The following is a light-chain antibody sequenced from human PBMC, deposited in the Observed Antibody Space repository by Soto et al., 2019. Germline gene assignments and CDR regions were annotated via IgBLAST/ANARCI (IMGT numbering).Light chain of an antibody. V-gene: IGLV2-14*01. CDR1: SSDVGTYNY. CDR2: DVS. CDR3: SSYTSSSTVV. J-gene: IGLJ2*01. Sequence: QSALTQPASVSGSPGQSITISCTGTSSDVGTYNYVSWYQQHPGKAPKLMIYDVSSRPSGVSNRFSGSKSGNTASLTISGLQAEDDAHYYRSSYTSSSTVVFGGGTQLTVL.